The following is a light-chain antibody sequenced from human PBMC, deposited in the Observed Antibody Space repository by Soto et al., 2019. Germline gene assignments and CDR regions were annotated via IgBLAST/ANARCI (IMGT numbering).Light chain of an antibody. CDR2: GAS. CDR1: ESVRNNS. V-gene: IGKV3-20*01. Sequence: LILTQSPGTLSLSPGERATLSCRASESVRNNSLAWYQQHPGQAPRLLIFGASSRATGIPDRFTGTGSGADFSLNISRLEPDDSAVYFCHHYGYGADTFGQGTKLEIK. CDR3: HHYGYGADT. J-gene: IGKJ2*01.